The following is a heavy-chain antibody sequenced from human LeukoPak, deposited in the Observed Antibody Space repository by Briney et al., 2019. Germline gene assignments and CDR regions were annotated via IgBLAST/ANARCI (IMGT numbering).Heavy chain of an antibody. CDR2: INHSGDT. V-gene: IGHV4-34*01. J-gene: IGHJ4*02. CDR1: GGSFSGYY. D-gene: IGHD2-2*02. CDR3: ARVEKYQVYQLLPYQLFDF. Sequence: SETLSLTCAVYGGSFSGYYWNWIRQPPGKGLEWIGEINHSGDTNYSPSLKSRVTISADTSKSQFSLKLNSVTAADTAVYYCARVEKYQVYQLLPYQLFDFWGQGTLITVSS.